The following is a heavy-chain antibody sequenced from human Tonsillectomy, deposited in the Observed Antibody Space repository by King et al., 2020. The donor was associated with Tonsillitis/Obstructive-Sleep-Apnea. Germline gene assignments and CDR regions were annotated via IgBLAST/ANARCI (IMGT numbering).Heavy chain of an antibody. CDR3: ARDFSSGSLGFRRMVGAFDI. D-gene: IGHD1-26*01. V-gene: IGHV4-59*01. CDR1: GGSISSYY. J-gene: IGHJ3*02. CDR2: IYYSGST. Sequence: QLQESGPGLVKPSETLSLTCTVSGGSISSYYWSWIRQPPGKGLEWIGYIYYSGSTNCNPSLRSRVTISVDTSKNQFSLKLSSVTAADTAVYYCARDFSSGSLGFRRMVGAFDIWGQGTMVTVSS.